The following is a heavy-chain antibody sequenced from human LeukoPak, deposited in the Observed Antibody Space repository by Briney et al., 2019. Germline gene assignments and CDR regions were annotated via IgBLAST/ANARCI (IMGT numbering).Heavy chain of an antibody. CDR1: GGSFRGYY. CDR2: INHSGST. D-gene: IGHD4-17*01. CDR3: ARVRAPLSYGDYRAVRFDY. V-gene: IGHV4-34*01. Sequence: SETLSLTCAVYGGSFRGYYWSWLRQPPGKGLEWIGEINHSGSTNYNPSLKSRVTISVDTSKNQFSLKLSSVTAADTAVYCCARVRAPLSYGDYRAVRFDYWGQGTLVTVSS. J-gene: IGHJ4*02.